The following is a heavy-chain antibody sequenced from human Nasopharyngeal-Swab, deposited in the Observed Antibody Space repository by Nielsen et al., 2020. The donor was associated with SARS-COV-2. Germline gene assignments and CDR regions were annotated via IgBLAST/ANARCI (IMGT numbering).Heavy chain of an antibody. Sequence: ASVKVSCKASGYNFNTYTMTWVRQAPGQGPEWMGWINTNTGNPTYTQGFTGWFVFSLDTSVNTAYLQISSLKPEDTAVYYCATRYHWGQGTLVTVSS. V-gene: IGHV7-4-1*02. CDR3: ATRYH. CDR1: GYNFNTYT. CDR2: INTNTGNP. J-gene: IGHJ5*02.